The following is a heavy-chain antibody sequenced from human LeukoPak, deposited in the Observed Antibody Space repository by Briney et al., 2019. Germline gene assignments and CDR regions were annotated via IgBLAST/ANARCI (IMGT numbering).Heavy chain of an antibody. Sequence: TGGSLRLSCAASGFTFSRYWMSWVRQAPGKGLEWVADIKQDGSEKYYVDSVKGRFTISRDNAKNSLYLQMNSLRAEDTAVYYCARTDDFWSGYGFYYYMNVWGKGTTVTVSS. D-gene: IGHD3-3*01. J-gene: IGHJ6*03. CDR1: GFTFSRYW. CDR2: IKQDGSEK. V-gene: IGHV3-7*01. CDR3: ARTDDFWSGYGFYYYMNV.